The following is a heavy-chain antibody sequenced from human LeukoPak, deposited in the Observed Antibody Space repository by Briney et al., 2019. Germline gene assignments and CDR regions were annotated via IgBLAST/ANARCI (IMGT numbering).Heavy chain of an antibody. CDR3: ARGENNYGYYYFDY. J-gene: IGHJ4*02. V-gene: IGHV3-21*01. CDR2: ISSSSSYI. D-gene: IGHD5-18*01. Sequence: GGSLRPSSAVSVFTVSTYSMNWVRQAPGKGLEWVSSISSSSSYIYYADSVKGRFTISRDNAKNSLYLQMNSLRAEDTAVYYCARGENNYGYYYFDYWGQGTLVTVS. CDR1: VFTVSTYS.